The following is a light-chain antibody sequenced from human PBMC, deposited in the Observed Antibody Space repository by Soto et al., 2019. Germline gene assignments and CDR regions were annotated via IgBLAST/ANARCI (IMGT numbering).Light chain of an antibody. J-gene: IGKJ2*01. Sequence: EIVFTQSPGTLSLSPGERATLSCRASHSVSSSYLAWYQQKPGQAPRLLIYGASSRANGIPDRFSGSGSETEFSITISRLEPEDFAVYYCQQYGNSPPYTFGQGTKLEIK. CDR2: GAS. CDR1: HSVSSSY. V-gene: IGKV3-20*01. CDR3: QQYGNSPPYT.